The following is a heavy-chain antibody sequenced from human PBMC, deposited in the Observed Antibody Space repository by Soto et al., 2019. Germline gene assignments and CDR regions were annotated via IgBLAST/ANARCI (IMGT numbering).Heavy chain of an antibody. Sequence: ASVKVSCKASGYTFTSYGISWVGPAPGQGLEWMGWISAYNGNTNYAQKLQGRVTMTTDTSTSTAYMELRSLRSDDTAVYYCARKRIGFDNWFDPWGQGTLVTVSS. CDR2: ISAYNGNT. J-gene: IGHJ5*02. CDR1: GYTFTSYG. CDR3: ARKRIGFDNWFDP. D-gene: IGHD2-21*01. V-gene: IGHV1-18*01.